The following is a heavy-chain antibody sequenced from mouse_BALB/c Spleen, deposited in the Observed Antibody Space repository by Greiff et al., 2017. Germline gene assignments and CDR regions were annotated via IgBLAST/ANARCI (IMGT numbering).Heavy chain of an antibody. D-gene: IGHD2-14*01. J-gene: IGHJ4*01. CDR3: ARHAAYYRYDGYAMDY. CDR2: ISNGGGST. Sequence: EVMLVESGGGLVQPGGSLKLSCAASGFTFSSYTMSWVRQTPEKRLEWVAYISNGGGSTYYPDTVKGRFTISRDNAKNTLYLQMSSLKSEDTAMYYCARHAAYYRYDGYAMDYWGQGTAVTVSS. CDR1: GFTFSSYT. V-gene: IGHV5-12-2*01.